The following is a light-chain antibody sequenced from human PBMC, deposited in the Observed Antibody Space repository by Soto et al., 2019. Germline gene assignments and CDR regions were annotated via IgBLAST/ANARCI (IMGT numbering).Light chain of an antibody. CDR2: GAS. J-gene: IGKJ1*01. Sequence: EIVLTQSPGTLSLSPGERATLSCRASQSVSSSYLAWYQQKPGQAPRLLIYGASSRATGIPDRFSGSGSGTDLTLTISSLQSDDFATYYCQEYSGDTWTFGQGTKVDIK. CDR3: QEYSGDTWT. CDR1: QSVSSSY. V-gene: IGKV3-20*01.